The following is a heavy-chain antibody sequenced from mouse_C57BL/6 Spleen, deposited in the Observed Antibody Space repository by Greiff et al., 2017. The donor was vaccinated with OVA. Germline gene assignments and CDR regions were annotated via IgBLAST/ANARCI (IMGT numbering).Heavy chain of an antibody. Sequence: EVQLQESGPELVKPGASVKMSCKASGYTFTDYNMHWVKQSHGKSLEWIGYINPNNGGTSYNQKFKGKATLTVNKSSSTAYMELRSLTSEDSAVYYCARSLLSPYWYFDVWGTGTTVTVSS. CDR2: INPNNGGT. V-gene: IGHV1-22*01. CDR3: ARSLLSPYWYFDV. D-gene: IGHD2-10*01. J-gene: IGHJ1*03. CDR1: GYTFTDYN.